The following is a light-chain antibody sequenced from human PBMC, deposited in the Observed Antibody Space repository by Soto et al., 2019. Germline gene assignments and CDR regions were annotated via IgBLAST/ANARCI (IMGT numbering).Light chain of an antibody. CDR3: QQRSNWPPFT. V-gene: IGKV3-11*01. CDR1: QSVSSY. Sequence: EIELTQSPATLSLSPGERATLSCRASQSVSSYLAWYQQKPGQAPRLLIYDASNRATGSPARFSGSGSGTDFTLTISSLEPEDFAVYYCQQRSNWPPFTFGPGTKVDIK. J-gene: IGKJ3*01. CDR2: DAS.